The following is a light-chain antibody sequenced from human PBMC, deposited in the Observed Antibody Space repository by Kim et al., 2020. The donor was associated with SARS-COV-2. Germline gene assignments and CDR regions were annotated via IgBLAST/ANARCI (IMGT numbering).Light chain of an antibody. CDR3: CSYAGTYTWV. CDR1: GSDVGGYAY. J-gene: IGLJ3*02. CDR2: DVS. V-gene: IGLV2-11*01. Sequence: GQADTISCPGAGSDVGGYAYVSWYQRNPGKAPKLMIYDVSKRPSGVPDRFSGSKSGNTASLTISGLQAEDEADYYCCSYAGTYTWVFGGGTQLTVL.